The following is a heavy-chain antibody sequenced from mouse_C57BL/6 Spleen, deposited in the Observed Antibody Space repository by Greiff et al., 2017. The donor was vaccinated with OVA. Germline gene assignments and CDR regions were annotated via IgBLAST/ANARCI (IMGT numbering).Heavy chain of an antibody. CDR1: GFTFSDYG. Sequence: EVQGVESGGGLVKPGGSLKLSCAASGFTFSDYGMHWVRQAPEKGLEWVAYISSGSSTIYYADTVKGRFTISRDNAKNTLFLQMTSLRSEDTAMYYCARPGYYGSSSWFAYWGQGTLVTVSA. V-gene: IGHV5-17*01. D-gene: IGHD1-1*01. J-gene: IGHJ3*01. CDR3: ARPGYYGSSSWFAY. CDR2: ISSGSSTI.